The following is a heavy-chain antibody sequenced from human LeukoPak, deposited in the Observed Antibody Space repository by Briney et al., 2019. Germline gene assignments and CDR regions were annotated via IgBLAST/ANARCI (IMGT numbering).Heavy chain of an antibody. CDR1: GYTFTGYY. CDR3: ARGDSSSWLIDY. V-gene: IGHV1-2*02. D-gene: IGHD6-13*01. CDR2: INPNSGGT. J-gene: IGHJ4*02. Sequence: ASVKVSCKASGYTFTGYYMHWVRQAPGQGLEWMGWINPNSGGTNYAQKFQGRVTMTRDTSISTAYMELSRLGSDDTAVYYCARGDSSSWLIDYWGQGTLVTVSS.